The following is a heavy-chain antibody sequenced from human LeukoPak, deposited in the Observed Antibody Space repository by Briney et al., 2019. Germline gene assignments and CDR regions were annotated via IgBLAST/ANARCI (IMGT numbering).Heavy chain of an antibody. CDR1: RFTFSSYA. J-gene: IGHJ3*02. CDR3: ARDGRSYGGWSDI. V-gene: IGHV3-72*01. CDR2: IRNKANSYTT. D-gene: IGHD4-23*01. Sequence: GGSLRLSCAASRFTFSSYAMTWVRQPPGKGLEWVGRIRNKANSYTTEYAASVKGRFTISRDDSKNSLYLQMNSLKTEDTAVYYCARDGRSYGGWSDIWGQGTMVTVSS.